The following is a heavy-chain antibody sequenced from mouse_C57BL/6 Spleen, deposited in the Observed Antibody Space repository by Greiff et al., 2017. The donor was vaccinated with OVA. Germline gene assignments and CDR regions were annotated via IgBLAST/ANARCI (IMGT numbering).Heavy chain of an antibody. J-gene: IGHJ4*01. D-gene: IGHD2-5*01. CDR2: ISSGSSTI. CDR3: ARRSNYYYAMDY. Sequence: EVKVVESGGGLAKPGGSLKLSCAASGFTFSDYGMHWVRQAPEKGLEWVAYISSGSSTIYYADTVKGRFTISRDNAKNTLFLQMTSLRSEDTAMYYCARRSNYYYAMDYWGQGASVTVSS. CDR1: GFTFSDYG. V-gene: IGHV5-17*01.